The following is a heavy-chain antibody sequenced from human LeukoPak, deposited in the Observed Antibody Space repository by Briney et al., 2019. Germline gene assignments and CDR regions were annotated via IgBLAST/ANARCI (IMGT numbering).Heavy chain of an antibody. V-gene: IGHV3-21*01. CDR3: ARDRPGITGTTLPDY. CDR1: GFTFSSYS. CDR2: ISSSSSYI. D-gene: IGHD1-20*01. Sequence: KPGGSLRLSCAASGFTFSSYSMNWVRQAPGKGLEWVSSISSSSSYIYYADSVKGRFTISRDNAKNSLYLRMNSLRAEDTAVYYCARDRPGITGTTLPDYWGQGTRVTVSS. J-gene: IGHJ4*02.